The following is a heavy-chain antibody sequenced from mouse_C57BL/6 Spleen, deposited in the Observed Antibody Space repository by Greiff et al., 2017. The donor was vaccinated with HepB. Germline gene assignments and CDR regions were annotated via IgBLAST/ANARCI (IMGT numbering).Heavy chain of an antibody. V-gene: IGHV10-3*01. Sequence: EVHLVESGGGLVQPKGSLKLSCAASGFTFNTYAMHWVRQAPGKGLEWVARIRSKSSNYATYYADSVKDRFTISRDDSQSMLYLQMNNLKTEDTAMYYCVRETPDYYGSSYPYYFDYWGQGTTLTVSS. CDR2: IRSKSSNYAT. D-gene: IGHD1-1*01. J-gene: IGHJ2*01. CDR3: VRETPDYYGSSYPYYFDY. CDR1: GFTFNTYA.